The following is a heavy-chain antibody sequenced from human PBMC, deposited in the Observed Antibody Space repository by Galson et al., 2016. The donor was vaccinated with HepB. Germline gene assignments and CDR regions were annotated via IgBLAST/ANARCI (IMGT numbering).Heavy chain of an antibody. V-gene: IGHV4-4*02. CDR3: ARDLDGRLTTLAY. CDR1: GGSITTHNW. Sequence: ETLSLTCAVSGGSITTHNWWNWVRQPPGKGLEWIGEVHHSGFTNYNSIFGSRVTISVDKAKNHLSLRVTSVTAADTAIYYCARDLDGRLTTLAYWGQGIPVAVSS. CDR2: VHHSGFT. J-gene: IGHJ4*02. D-gene: IGHD4-11*01.